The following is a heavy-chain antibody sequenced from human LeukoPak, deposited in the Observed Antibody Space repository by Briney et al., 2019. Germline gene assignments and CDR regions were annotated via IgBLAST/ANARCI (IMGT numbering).Heavy chain of an antibody. J-gene: IGHJ4*02. CDR3: ARGSDTAAGLY. V-gene: IGHV4-34*01. D-gene: IGHD6-13*01. Sequence: SETLSLTCAVYGGXFSGYYWSWIRQPPGRGLEWIGEINHSGSTNYNPSLKSRVSISVDSSKNQFSPKVSSVTAADTAMYYCARGSDTAAGLYWGQGTLVTVSS. CDR2: INHSGST. CDR1: GGXFSGYY.